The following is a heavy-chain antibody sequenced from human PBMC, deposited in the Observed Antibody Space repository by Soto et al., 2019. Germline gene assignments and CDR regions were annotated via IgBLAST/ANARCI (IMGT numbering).Heavy chain of an antibody. V-gene: IGHV3-48*03. Sequence: EVQLVESGGGLVQPGGSLRLSCATSGFTFSAYEMTWVRQAPGKGLEWISYISDSGNIIYYADSVKGRFTISRDDAKNSLNLQMNSLRADDTALYYCVRIGAGGWDIPFDYWGQGTLVTVSS. J-gene: IGHJ4*02. CDR2: ISDSGNII. CDR1: GFTFSAYE. D-gene: IGHD6-19*01. CDR3: VRIGAGGWDIPFDY.